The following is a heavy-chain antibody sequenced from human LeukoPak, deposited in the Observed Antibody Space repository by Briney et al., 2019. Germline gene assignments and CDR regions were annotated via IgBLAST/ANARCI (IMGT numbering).Heavy chain of an antibody. V-gene: IGHV3-66*01. J-gene: IGHJ3*02. Sequence: PGGSLRLSCAASGFSVNNLYMSWVRQAPGKGLEWVSVIYSGDRTYYADSLKGRFTISRDTSKNTVYLQMNSLRPEETAVYYCARDRYYDSSVDIWGQGTMVTVSS. D-gene: IGHD3-22*01. CDR3: ARDRYYDSSVDI. CDR1: GFSVNNLY. CDR2: IYSGDRT.